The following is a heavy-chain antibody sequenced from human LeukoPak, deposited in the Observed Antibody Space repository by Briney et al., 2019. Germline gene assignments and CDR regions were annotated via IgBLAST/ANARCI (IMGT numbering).Heavy chain of an antibody. CDR2: INPNNGGT. J-gene: IGHJ4*02. V-gene: IGHV1-2*02. CDR1: GYTFTGYF. CDR3: ARDERSDSSGYPFDY. D-gene: IGHD3-22*01. Sequence: ASVKVSCKASGYTFTGYFIHWVRQAPGQGLEWMGWINPNNGGTKYAQKFQDRVTMTRDTSISTAYMELSRLRSDDTAVYYCARDERSDSSGYPFDYWGQGTLVTVSS.